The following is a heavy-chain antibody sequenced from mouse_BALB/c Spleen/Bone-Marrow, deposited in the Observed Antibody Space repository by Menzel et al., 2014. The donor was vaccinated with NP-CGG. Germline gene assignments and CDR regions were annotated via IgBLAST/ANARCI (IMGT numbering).Heavy chain of an antibody. J-gene: IGHJ4*01. CDR3: ARKGGHYGAMDN. V-gene: IGHV1S29*02. CDR1: GHTFTDYN. D-gene: IGHD1-1*01. Sequence: VQLQQSGPELVKPGASVKISCKASGHTFTDYNMQWVTQSHGKSLEWIGYIYPYNGGTGYNQQFKRIVTLIVDNSSSTASMELRTRTSEDSAVYYCARKGGHYGAMDNWGQGTSVTASS. CDR2: IYPYNGGT.